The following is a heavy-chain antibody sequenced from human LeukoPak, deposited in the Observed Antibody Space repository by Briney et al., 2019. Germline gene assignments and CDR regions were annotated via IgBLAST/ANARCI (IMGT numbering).Heavy chain of an antibody. J-gene: IGHJ4*02. CDR2: IRYDGSNK. CDR3: AKDRVSGSYYAPFDY. D-gene: IGHD1-26*01. CDR1: GLTFSSYG. Sequence: HPGGSLRLSCAASGLTFSSYGMHWVRQAPGKGLEWVAFIRYDGSNKYYADSVKGRFTISRDNSKNTLYLQMNSLRAEDTAVYYCAKDRVSGSYYAPFDYWGQGTLVTVSS. V-gene: IGHV3-30*02.